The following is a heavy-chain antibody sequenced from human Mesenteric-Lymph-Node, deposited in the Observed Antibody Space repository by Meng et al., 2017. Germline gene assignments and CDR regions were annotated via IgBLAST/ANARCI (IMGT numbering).Heavy chain of an antibody. Sequence: GESLKISCAASGFTFSSYAMHWVRQAPGKGLEWVAVISYDGSNKYYADSVKGRFTISRDNSKNTLYLQMNSLRAEDTAVYYCAGGYYYDSSDLPYGMDVWGQGTTVTVSS. D-gene: IGHD3-22*01. V-gene: IGHV3-30*04. J-gene: IGHJ6*02. CDR2: ISYDGSNK. CDR1: GFTFSSYA. CDR3: AGGYYYDSSDLPYGMDV.